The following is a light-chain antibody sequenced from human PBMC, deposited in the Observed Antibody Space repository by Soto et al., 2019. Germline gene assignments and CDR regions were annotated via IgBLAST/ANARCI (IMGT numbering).Light chain of an antibody. J-gene: IGKJ2*01. V-gene: IGKV1-5*03. CDR1: QSVRSW. CDR3: QQYNRYYA. CDR2: AAS. Sequence: DIQMTQSPSTLSASVGDRVTITCRASQSVRSWLAWYQQKPGKAPKLLIYAASTLESGVPSRFRGSGSGTKFTLTISSLQPDDFATYYCQQYNRYYAFGQGTKLEI.